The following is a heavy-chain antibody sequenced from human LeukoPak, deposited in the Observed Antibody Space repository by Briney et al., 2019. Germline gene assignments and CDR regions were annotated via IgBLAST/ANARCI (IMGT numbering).Heavy chain of an antibody. J-gene: IGHJ3*02. CDR3: AKAKITLIVVANPNSGALDI. D-gene: IGHD3-22*01. CDR1: GFTFSAYY. Sequence: RPGGSLRLSCAASGFTFSAYYMSWIRHPPGKGLEWVSCLSGSGRSTYSADSVKGRFTISRDNSKNTLYLQMNSLRADDTAVYYCAKAKITLIVVANPNSGALDIWGQGTMVTVSS. CDR2: LSGSGRST. V-gene: IGHV3-23*01.